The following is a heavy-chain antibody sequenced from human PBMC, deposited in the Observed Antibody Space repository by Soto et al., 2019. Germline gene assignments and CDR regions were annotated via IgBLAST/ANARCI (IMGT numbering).Heavy chain of an antibody. Sequence: QVHLQESGPGLVKPSQTLSLTCTVSGGSVNSDGYYWSWIRQHPGKGLEWIGYIHYCGATYYNPSLQNRHTISADTSKHQLPLPLASVLAANTALYYCSRESHRFRRAFDCWGQGTLVPVSS. J-gene: IGHJ4*02. CDR2: IHYCGAT. V-gene: IGHV4-31*03. CDR3: SRESHRFRRAFDC. CDR1: GGSVNSDGYY.